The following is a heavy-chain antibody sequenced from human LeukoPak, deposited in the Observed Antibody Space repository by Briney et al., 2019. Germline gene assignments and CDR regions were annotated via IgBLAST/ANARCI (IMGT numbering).Heavy chain of an antibody. D-gene: IGHD6-6*01. V-gene: IGHV1-2*02. CDR2: INPNSGGT. J-gene: IGHJ5*02. Sequence: ASVKVSCKASGYTFTGYYMHWVRQAPGQGLEWMGWINPNSGGTNYAQKFQGRVTMTRDTSISTAYMELSRLRSDDTAVYYCARTPYSSSVAGFDPWGQGTLVTVSS. CDR3: ARTPYSSSVAGFDP. CDR1: GYTFTGYY.